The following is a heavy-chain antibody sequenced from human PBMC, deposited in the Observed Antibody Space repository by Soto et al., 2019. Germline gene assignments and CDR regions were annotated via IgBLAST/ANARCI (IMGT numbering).Heavy chain of an antibody. V-gene: IGHV3-21*06. Sequence: LRLSCAASGFTFTRSSMNWVRQAPGKGLEWVSSISSTTNYIYYGASMKGRFTISRDNAKNSLYLEMNSLRAEDTAVYYCARESEDLTSNFDYWGQGTLVTVSS. J-gene: IGHJ4*02. CDR1: GFTFTRSS. CDR3: ARESEDLTSNFDY. CDR2: ISSTTNYI.